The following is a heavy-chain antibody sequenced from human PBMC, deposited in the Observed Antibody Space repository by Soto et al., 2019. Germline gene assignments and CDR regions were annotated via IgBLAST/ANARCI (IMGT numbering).Heavy chain of an antibody. D-gene: IGHD3-10*01. CDR1: GGTFSSYA. Sequence: SVKVSCKASGGTFSSYAISWVRQAPGQGLEWMGGIIPIFGTANYAQKFQGRVTITADESTSTAYMELSSLRSEDTAVYYCARDYYGSGTYYKPFDYWGQGTLVIVPQ. J-gene: IGHJ4*02. V-gene: IGHV1-69*13. CDR2: IIPIFGTA. CDR3: ARDYYGSGTYYKPFDY.